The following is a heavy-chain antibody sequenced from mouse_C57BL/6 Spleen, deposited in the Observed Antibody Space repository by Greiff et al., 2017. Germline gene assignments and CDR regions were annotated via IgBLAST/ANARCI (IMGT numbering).Heavy chain of an antibody. CDR3: ARVTGSAPRYAMYY. V-gene: IGHV7-3*01. CDR1: GFTFTDYY. J-gene: IGHJ4*01. CDR2: IRNKANGYTT. D-gene: IGHD1-1*01. Sequence: DVKLVESGGGLVQPGGSLSLSCAASGFTFTDYYMSWVRQPPGKALEWLGFIRNKANGYTTEYSASVKGRFTITRDNSQSILYLQINALRAEGSATYYYARVTGSAPRYAMYYWCQGTSVTVSS.